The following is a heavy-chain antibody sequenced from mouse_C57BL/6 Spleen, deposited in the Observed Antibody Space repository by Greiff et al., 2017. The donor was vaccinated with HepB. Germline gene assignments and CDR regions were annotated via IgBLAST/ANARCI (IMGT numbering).Heavy chain of an antibody. CDR1: GYSITSGYY. J-gene: IGHJ3*01. CDR3: ARGMITTRAY. D-gene: IGHD2-4*01. V-gene: IGHV3-6*01. CDR2: ISYDGSN. Sequence: EVKLMESGPGLVKPSQSLSLTCSVTGYSITSGYYWNWIRQFPGNKLEWMGYISYDGSNNYNPSLKNRISITRDTSKNQFFLKLNSVTTEDTATYYCARGMITTRAYWGQGTLVTVSA.